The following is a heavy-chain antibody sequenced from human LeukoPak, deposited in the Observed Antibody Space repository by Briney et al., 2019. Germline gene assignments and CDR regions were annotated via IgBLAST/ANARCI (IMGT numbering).Heavy chain of an antibody. CDR1: GGTFSSYA. CDR2: IIPIFGTV. Sequence: ASVKVSCKASGGTFSSYAISWVRQAPGQGLEWMGRIIPIFGTVNYAQKFQGRVTITTDESTSTAYMELSSLRSEDTAVYYCARVADCSGGSCYGFDYWGQGTLVTVSS. D-gene: IGHD2-15*01. CDR3: ARVADCSGGSCYGFDY. V-gene: IGHV1-69*05. J-gene: IGHJ4*02.